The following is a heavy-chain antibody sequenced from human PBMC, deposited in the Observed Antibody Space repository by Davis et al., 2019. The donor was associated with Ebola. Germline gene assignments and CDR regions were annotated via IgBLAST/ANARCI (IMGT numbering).Heavy chain of an antibody. CDR1: VFSLSNARMG. V-gene: IGHV2-26*01. J-gene: IGHJ6*02. Sequence: SGPTLVTPSATLTLTCTVSVFSLSNARMGVRWIRQPPGKALEWPAHIFSNDEKSYSTSLKCRLTISKDTSKSQVVLTMTNMDPVDTATYYCARIPGLVQSIDYYYGMDVWGQGTTVTVSS. D-gene: IGHD1-1*01. CDR3: ARIPGLVQSIDYYYGMDV. CDR2: IFSNDEK.